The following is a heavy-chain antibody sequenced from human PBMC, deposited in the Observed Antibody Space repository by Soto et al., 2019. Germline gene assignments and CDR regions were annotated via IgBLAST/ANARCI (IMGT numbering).Heavy chain of an antibody. D-gene: IGHD2-2*01. CDR2: IYYSGST. V-gene: IGHV4-31*03. Sequence: LSLTCTVSGGSISSGGYYWSWIRQHPGKGLEWIGYIYYSGSTYYNPSLKSRVTISVDTSKNQFSLKLSSVTAADTAVYYCAREEYCSSTSCSRGYYYYGMDVWGQGTTVTVSS. J-gene: IGHJ6*02. CDR1: GGSISSGGYY. CDR3: AREEYCSSTSCSRGYYYYGMDV.